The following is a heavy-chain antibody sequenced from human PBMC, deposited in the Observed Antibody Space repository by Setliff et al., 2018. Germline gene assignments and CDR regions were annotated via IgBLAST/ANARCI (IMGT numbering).Heavy chain of an antibody. CDR3: AKGGNITRETYYYYGMDV. Sequence: ASVKVSCKASGYTLINYGISWVRQAPGQGLEWIGWISPHTGKAFYAPQFQGRVAITTDTSTSTAYMELRSLRSDDTAVYYCAKGGNITRETYYYYGMDVWGQGTTVTVSS. V-gene: IGHV1-18*01. CDR2: ISPHTGKA. CDR1: GYTLINYG. J-gene: IGHJ6*02. D-gene: IGHD1-20*01.